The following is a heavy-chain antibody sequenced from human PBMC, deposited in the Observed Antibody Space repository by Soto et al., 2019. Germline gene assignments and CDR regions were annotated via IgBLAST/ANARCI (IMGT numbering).Heavy chain of an antibody. V-gene: IGHV3-30*18. D-gene: IGHD3-16*01. J-gene: IGHJ6*02. CDR2: ISYDGSNK. CDR1: GSTFSSYG. CDR3: AKDDIWGMITFGGVLRSGMDV. Sequence: PGGSLRLSCAASGSTFSSYGMHWVRQAPGKGLEWVAVISYDGSNKYYADSVKGRFTISRDNSKNTLYLQMNSLRAEDTAVYYCAKDDIWGMITFGGVLRSGMDVWGQGTTVTVSS.